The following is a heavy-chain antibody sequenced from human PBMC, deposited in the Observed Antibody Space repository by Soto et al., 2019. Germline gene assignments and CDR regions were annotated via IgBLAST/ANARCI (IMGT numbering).Heavy chain of an antibody. CDR3: AAGGSGYYAN. V-gene: IGHV3-74*01. D-gene: IGHD3-22*01. Sequence: EVQLVESGGDLVQPGGSLRLSCAASGFTFSTYWMHWVRQAPGKGLLWVSRIKTDGTYATYADSVKGRFTISRDNAKITLYLQMNSLRVEDAAVYYCAAGGSGYYANWGQGTLVTVSS. J-gene: IGHJ4*02. CDR2: IKTDGTYA. CDR1: GFTFSTYW.